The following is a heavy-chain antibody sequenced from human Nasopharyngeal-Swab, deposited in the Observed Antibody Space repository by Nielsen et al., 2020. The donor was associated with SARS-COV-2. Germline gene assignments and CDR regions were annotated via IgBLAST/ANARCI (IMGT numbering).Heavy chain of an antibody. J-gene: IGHJ6*03. CDR3: ARAHYYDILTGYFLPGMGVMDV. V-gene: IGHV4-34*01. CDR2: INHSGST. D-gene: IGHD3-9*01. Sequence: WIRQPPGKGLEWIGEINHSGSTNYNPSLKSRATISVDTSKNQFTLKPSSVTAADTAVYYCARAHYYDILTGYFLPGMGVMDVWGKGTTVTVSS.